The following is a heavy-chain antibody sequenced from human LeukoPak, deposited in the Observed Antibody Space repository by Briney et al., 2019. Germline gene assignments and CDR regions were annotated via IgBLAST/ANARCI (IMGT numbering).Heavy chain of an antibody. CDR3: ARDPTWFDSSGYSSGY. CDR1: GFTFSSYS. Sequence: KPGGSLRLSCAASGFTFSSYSMNWVRQAPGKGLEWVSSISSSSSYIYYADSVKGRFTISRDNAKNSLYLQMNSLRAEDTAVYYCARDPTWFDSSGYSSGYWGQGTLVPVSS. V-gene: IGHV3-21*01. D-gene: IGHD3-22*01. CDR2: ISSSSSYI. J-gene: IGHJ4*02.